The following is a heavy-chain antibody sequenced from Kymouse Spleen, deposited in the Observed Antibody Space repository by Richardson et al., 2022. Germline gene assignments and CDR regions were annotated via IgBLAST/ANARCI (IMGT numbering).Heavy chain of an antibody. D-gene: IGHD6-13*01,IGHD6-25*01,IGHD6-6*01. CDR1: GGSFSGYY. CDR3: ARGRRIAALFDY. Sequence: QVQLQQWGAGLLKPSETLSLTCAVYGGSFSGYYWSWIRQPPGKGLEWIGEINHSGSTNYNPSLKSRVTISVDTSKNQFSLKLSSVTAADTAVYYCARGRRIAALFDYWGQGTLVTVSS. V-gene: IGHV4-34*01. CDR2: INHSGST. J-gene: IGHJ4*02.